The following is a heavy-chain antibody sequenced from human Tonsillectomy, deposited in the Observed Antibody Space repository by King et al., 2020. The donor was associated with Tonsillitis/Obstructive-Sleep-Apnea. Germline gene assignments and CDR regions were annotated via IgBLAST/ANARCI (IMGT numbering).Heavy chain of an antibody. V-gene: IGHV3-7*02. J-gene: IGHJ3*02. D-gene: IGHD6-13*01. CDR2: IKQDGSEK. Sequence: DVQLVESGGGLVQPGGSLRLSCAASGFTFSSYWMSWVRQAPGKGLEWVANIKQDGSEKYYVDSVKGRFTISRDNAKNSLYLQMNSLRAEDAVVYYCASRLSSSWLDDFDIWGQGRMVTVSS. CDR1: GFTFSSYW. CDR3: ASRLSSSWLDDFDI.